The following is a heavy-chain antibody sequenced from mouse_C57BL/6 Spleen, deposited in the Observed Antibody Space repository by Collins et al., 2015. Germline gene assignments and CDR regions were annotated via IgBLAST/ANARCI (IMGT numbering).Heavy chain of an antibody. V-gene: IGHV1-76*01. CDR2: IYPGSGNT. CDR3: ARYRWALDY. J-gene: IGHJ2*01. CDR1: GYTFTDYY. D-gene: IGHD1-1*02. Sequence: QVQLKQSGAELVRPGASVKLSCKASGYTFTDYYXKWVKQRPGQGPEWIARIYPGSGNTYYNEKFKGKATLTAEKASSTAYMQLSSLTSEDSAVHYCARYRWALDYWGQGTTLTVSS.